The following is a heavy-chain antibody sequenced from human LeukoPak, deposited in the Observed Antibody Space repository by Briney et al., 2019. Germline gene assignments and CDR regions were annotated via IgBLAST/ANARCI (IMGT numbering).Heavy chain of an antibody. CDR1: GFTFSAYW. CDR3: ARARYGSGTYDY. Sequence: PGGSLRLSCAASGFTFSAYWMHLVRQAPGKGLVWVSSINSDGSTTNYADFVKGRFSISRDNARDNAKNTLYLQMNSLRAEDTAVYYCARARYGSGTYDYWGQGTLVTVSS. CDR2: INSDGSTT. J-gene: IGHJ4*02. D-gene: IGHD3-10*01. V-gene: IGHV3-74*01.